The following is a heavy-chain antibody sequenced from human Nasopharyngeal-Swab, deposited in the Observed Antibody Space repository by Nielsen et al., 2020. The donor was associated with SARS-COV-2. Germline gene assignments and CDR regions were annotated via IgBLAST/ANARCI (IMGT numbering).Heavy chain of an antibody. Sequence: GGSLRLSCAASGFTFSSYSMNWVRQAPGKGLEWVSSISSSSRYIYYADSVKGRFTISRDNAKNSLYLQMNSLRAEDTAVYYCARDSNTYYDFWSGYGNVDYWGQGTLVTVSS. CDR1: GFTFSSYS. D-gene: IGHD3-3*01. CDR3: ARDSNTYYDFWSGYGNVDY. CDR2: ISSSSRYI. J-gene: IGHJ4*02. V-gene: IGHV3-21*01.